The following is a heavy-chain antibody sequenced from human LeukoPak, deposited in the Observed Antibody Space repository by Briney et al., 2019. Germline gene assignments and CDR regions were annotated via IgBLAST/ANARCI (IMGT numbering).Heavy chain of an antibody. Sequence: GGSLRLSCAASGFTFSSYGMHWVRQAPGKGLEWVAVIWFDGSNKYYADSVKGRFTISRDNSKSTLYLQMNSLRAEDTAVYYCAKEDCGVDCSTFDYWGQGTLVTVSS. CDR1: GFTFSSYG. CDR3: AKEDCGVDCSTFDY. V-gene: IGHV3-33*06. J-gene: IGHJ4*02. CDR2: IWFDGSNK. D-gene: IGHD2-21*02.